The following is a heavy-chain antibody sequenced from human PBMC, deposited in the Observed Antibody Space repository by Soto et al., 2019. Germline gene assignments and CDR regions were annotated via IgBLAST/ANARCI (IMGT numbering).Heavy chain of an antibody. V-gene: IGHV3-21*01. Sequence: EVQLVESGGGLVKPGGSLRLSCAASGFTFSSYSMNWVRQAPGKGLEWVSSITSGSGFLYYADSLKGRFTISRDNARNSLYQQMHSLRAEDTAVYYCARESASGTTHLDYWGQGTLVTVSS. J-gene: IGHJ4*02. D-gene: IGHD1-7*01. CDR2: ITSGSGFL. CDR3: ARESASGTTHLDY. CDR1: GFTFSSYS.